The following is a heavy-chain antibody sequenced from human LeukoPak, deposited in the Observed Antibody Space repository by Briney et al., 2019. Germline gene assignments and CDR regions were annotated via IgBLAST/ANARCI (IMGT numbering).Heavy chain of an antibody. CDR2: ISSSSSYI. D-gene: IGHD5-24*01. V-gene: IGHV3-21*01. CDR1: GFTFSSYS. J-gene: IGHJ4*02. CDR3: AREVRDGYNPFDY. Sequence: GGSLRLSCAASGFTFSSYSMNWVRQAPGKGLEWVSSISSSSSYIYYADSAKGRFTISRDNAKNSLYLQMNSLRAEDTAVYYCAREVRDGYNPFDYWGQGTLVTVSS.